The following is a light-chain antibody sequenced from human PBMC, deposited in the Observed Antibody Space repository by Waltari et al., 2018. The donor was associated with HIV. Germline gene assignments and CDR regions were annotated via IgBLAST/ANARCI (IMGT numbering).Light chain of an antibody. CDR1: ALARPY. CDR2: KDT. CDR3: QSADTGGTRV. Sequence: SFELTQPPSVSVSPGQTARITCSGDALARPYVYWYQQKPGQAPVVVIYKDTGRPSGIPGRFSGSSSGTTVTLTINGVQAEDEADYYWQSADTGGTRVFGSGTKVTVL. J-gene: IGLJ1*01. V-gene: IGLV3-25*03.